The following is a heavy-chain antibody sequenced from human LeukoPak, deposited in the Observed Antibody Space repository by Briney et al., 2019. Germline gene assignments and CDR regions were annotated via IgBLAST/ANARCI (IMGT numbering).Heavy chain of an antibody. CDR3: AKGASRPQIGYCTNGVCQNFDY. J-gene: IGHJ4*02. CDR2: ISGSGGST. D-gene: IGHD2-8*01. V-gene: IGHV3-23*01. CDR1: GFTFSSYE. Sequence: GGSLRLSCAASGFTFSSYEMNWVRQTPGKGLEWVSAISGSGGSTYYADSVKGRFTISRDNSKNTLYLQMNSLRAEDTAVYYCAKGASRPQIGYCTNGVCQNFDYWGQGTLVTVSS.